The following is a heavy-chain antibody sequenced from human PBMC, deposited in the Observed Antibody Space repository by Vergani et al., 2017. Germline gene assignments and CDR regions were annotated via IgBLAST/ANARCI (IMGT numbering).Heavy chain of an antibody. CDR1: GFTFSSYS. CDR2: ISRSSSYI. J-gene: IGHJ4*02. CDR3: ARGIVGGLEFDN. D-gene: IGHD1-26*01. V-gene: IGHV3-21*01. Sequence: EVQLVESGGGLVKPGGSLRLSCAASGFTFSSYSMNWVRQAPGKGLEWVSSISRSSSYIYYADSVKGRFTISRDNSLHLQMNSLRVEDTAVYYCARGIVGGLEFDNWGQGTLVTVSS.